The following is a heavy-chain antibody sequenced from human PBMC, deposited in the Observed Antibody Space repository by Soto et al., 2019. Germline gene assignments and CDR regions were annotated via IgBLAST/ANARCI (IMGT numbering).Heavy chain of an antibody. V-gene: IGHV3-72*01. CDR1: GFTLSDHY. Sequence: GGSLRLSCAASGFTLSDHYMDWVRQAPGKGLEWVGRTRNKANGYTTEYAASVKGRFTISRDDSKNSLYLQMNSLITEDTAVYYCATPNGVGGYDFGHWGQGTLVTVSS. CDR2: TRNKANGYTT. J-gene: IGHJ4*02. CDR3: ATPNGVGGYDFGH. D-gene: IGHD5-12*01.